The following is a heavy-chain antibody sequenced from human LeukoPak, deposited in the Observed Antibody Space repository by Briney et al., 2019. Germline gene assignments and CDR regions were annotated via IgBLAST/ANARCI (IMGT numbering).Heavy chain of an antibody. CDR3: ARGRGYNYPIDD. Sequence: SETLSLTCTVSGGSISSYYWSWIRQPPGKGLEWIGYIYYSGSTNYNPSLKSRITISVDTSKNQFSLKLSSVTAADTAVYYCARGRGYNYPIDDWGQGTLVTVSS. D-gene: IGHD5-18*01. V-gene: IGHV4-59*08. CDR1: GGSISSYY. J-gene: IGHJ4*02. CDR2: IYYSGST.